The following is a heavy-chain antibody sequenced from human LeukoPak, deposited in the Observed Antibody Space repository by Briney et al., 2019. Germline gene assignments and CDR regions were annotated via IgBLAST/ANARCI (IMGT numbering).Heavy chain of an antibody. V-gene: IGHV1-18*01. CDR2: ISAYNGNT. CDR1: GYTFTSYG. CDR3: ARGAADYYDSSGYY. D-gene: IGHD3-22*01. J-gene: IGHJ4*02. Sequence: ASVKVSCKASGYTFTSYGISWVRQAPGQGLEWMGWISAYNGNTNYAQKLQGRVTMTTDTSTSTAYKELRSLRSDDTAVYYCARGAADYYDSSGYYWGQGTLVTVSS.